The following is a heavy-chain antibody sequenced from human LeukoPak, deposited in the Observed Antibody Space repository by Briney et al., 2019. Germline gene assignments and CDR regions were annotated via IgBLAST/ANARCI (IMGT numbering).Heavy chain of an antibody. V-gene: IGHV3-64*01. J-gene: IGHJ4*02. CDR3: ARQVVVAHFDY. D-gene: IGHD2-15*01. Sequence: PGGSLRLSCAASGFTFSSYAMHWVRQAPGKGLEYVSAISSNGGSTYYANSVKGRFTISRDNSKNTLYLQMGSLRAEDMAVYYCARQVVVAHFDYWGQGTLVTVSS. CDR2: ISSNGGST. CDR1: GFTFSSYA.